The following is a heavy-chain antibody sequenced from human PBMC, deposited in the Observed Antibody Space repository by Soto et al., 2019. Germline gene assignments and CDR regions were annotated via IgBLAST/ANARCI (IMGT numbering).Heavy chain of an antibody. V-gene: IGHV4-31*03. D-gene: IGHD1-26*01. Sequence: QVQLQESGPGLVKPSQTLSLTCTVSGGSISSGGDYWSWIRQHPGKGLEWIGYIYYSGSTYYNPSHKSRVTLAVDTSKNQSSLKLSSVTAADTVVYYCARDRGPWTNFDYWGQGTLVTVSS. J-gene: IGHJ4*02. CDR2: IYYSGST. CDR3: ARDRGPWTNFDY. CDR1: GGSISSGGDY.